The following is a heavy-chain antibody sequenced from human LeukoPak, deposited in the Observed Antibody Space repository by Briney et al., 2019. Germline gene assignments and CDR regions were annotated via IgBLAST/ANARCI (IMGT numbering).Heavy chain of an antibody. V-gene: IGHV3-13*01. CDR1: GFTFSNYD. CDR2: IGTAGDI. CDR3: AKEYTGTFSPFPSYFDN. D-gene: IGHD1-26*01. J-gene: IGHJ4*02. Sequence: GGSLRLSCAASGFTFSNYDMHWVRQATGKGLEWVSGIGTAGDIYYPDSVKGRFTISRDNSKNTLYLQMNSLRAEDTAIYYCAKEYTGTFSPFPSYFDNWGQGTLVTVSS.